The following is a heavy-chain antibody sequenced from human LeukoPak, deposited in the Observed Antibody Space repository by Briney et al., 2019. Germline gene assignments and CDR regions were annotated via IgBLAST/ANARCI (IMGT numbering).Heavy chain of an antibody. D-gene: IGHD2-15*01. CDR3: ARSRVVVADEDWFDP. CDR1: GFTFSSYE. CDR2: ISSSGSTI. V-gene: IGHV3-48*03. J-gene: IGHJ5*02. Sequence: GGSLRLSCAASGFTFSSYEMNWVRQAPGKGLEWVSYISSSGSTIYYADSVKGRFTISRHNAEHSLYLQMNSLRAEETAVYYCARSRVVVADEDWFDPWGQGTLVTVSS.